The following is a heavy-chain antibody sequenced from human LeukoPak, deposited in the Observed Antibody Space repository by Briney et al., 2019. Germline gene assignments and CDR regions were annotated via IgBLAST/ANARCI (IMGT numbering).Heavy chain of an antibody. J-gene: IGHJ2*01. CDR3: ARATKAVADFDL. Sequence: GGSLRLSCSASGFTVNSNYMHWVRQAPGKGLEWVSMIYSGGATYYADSVRGRFTISRDNSMNMLHLQMNSLRVEDTAVYYCARATKAVADFDLWGRGALVTVSS. CDR1: GFTVNSNY. V-gene: IGHV3-53*01. CDR2: IYSGGAT. D-gene: IGHD6-19*01.